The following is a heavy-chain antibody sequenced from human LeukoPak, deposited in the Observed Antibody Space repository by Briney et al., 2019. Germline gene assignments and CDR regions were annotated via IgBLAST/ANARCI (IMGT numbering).Heavy chain of an antibody. D-gene: IGHD3-22*01. CDR2: INHSGST. CDR1: GGSFSGYY. Sequence: TGTLSLTCAVYGGSFSGYYWSWIRQPPGKGLEWIGEINHSGSTNYNPSLKSRVTISVDTSKNQFSLKLSSVTAADTAVYYCARDRSDVGLSGYYNRPHDYWGQGTLVIVSS. V-gene: IGHV4-34*01. CDR3: ARDRSDVGLSGYYNRPHDY. J-gene: IGHJ4*02.